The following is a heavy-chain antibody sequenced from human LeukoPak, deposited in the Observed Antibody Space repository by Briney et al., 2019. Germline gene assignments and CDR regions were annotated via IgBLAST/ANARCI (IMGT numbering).Heavy chain of an antibody. CDR2: ISSSSSYI. D-gene: IGHD5-12*01. J-gene: IGHJ4*02. Sequence: GGSLRLSCAASGFTFNSYSMNWVRQAPGKGLEWVSSISSSSSYIYYADSVKGRFTISRDNAKNSLYLQMNSLRAEDTAVYYCARDRNSGYDSSFDYWGQGTLVTVSS. CDR1: GFTFNSYS. V-gene: IGHV3-21*01. CDR3: ARDRNSGYDSSFDY.